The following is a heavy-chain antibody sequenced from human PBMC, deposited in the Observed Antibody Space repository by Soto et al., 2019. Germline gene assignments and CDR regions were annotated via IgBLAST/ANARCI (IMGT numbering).Heavy chain of an antibody. J-gene: IGHJ4*02. CDR3: AKDRRGASIAVAGNYFDY. Sequence: GGSLRLSCAASGFTFSSYAMSWVRQAPGKGLEWVSAISGSGGSTYYADSVKGRFTISRDNSKNTLYLQMNSLRAEDTAVYYCAKDRRGASIAVAGNYFDYWGQGTLVTVSS. CDR2: ISGSGGST. CDR1: GFTFSSYA. V-gene: IGHV3-23*01. D-gene: IGHD6-19*01.